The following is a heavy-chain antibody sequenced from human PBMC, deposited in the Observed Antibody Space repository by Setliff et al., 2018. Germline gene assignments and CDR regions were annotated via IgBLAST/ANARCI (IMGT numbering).Heavy chain of an antibody. Sequence: GGSLRLSCAASGFTFSRYWMSWVRQAPGKGLEWVSAISGSSGNTFYADSVKGRFTISRENSKDTLYLQMNSLRAEDTAVYYCAKDSGYSGYGYFDYWGQGTLVTVSS. J-gene: IGHJ4*02. V-gene: IGHV3-23*01. CDR2: ISGSSGNT. D-gene: IGHD5-12*01. CDR3: AKDSGYSGYGYFDY. CDR1: GFTFSRYW.